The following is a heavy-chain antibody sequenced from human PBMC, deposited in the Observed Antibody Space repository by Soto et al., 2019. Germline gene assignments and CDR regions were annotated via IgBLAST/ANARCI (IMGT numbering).Heavy chain of an antibody. V-gene: IGHV4-39*01. Sequence: SETLSLTCTVSGDSIRSTTYYWGWIRQPPGKGLEWIGSIYYSGSTYYNPSLKSRVTISVDTSKNQFSLKLSSVTAADKAVYYCATTAGPGLYYYYYLDVWGKGTTVTVSS. CDR1: GDSIRSTTYY. CDR2: IYYSGST. J-gene: IGHJ6*03. CDR3: ATTAGPGLYYYYYLDV.